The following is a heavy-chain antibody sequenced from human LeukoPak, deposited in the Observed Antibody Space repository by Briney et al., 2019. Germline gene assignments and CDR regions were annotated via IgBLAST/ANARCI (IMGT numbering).Heavy chain of an antibody. CDR2: INHSGST. CDR3: ARGRKKWFGESFGY. D-gene: IGHD3-10*01. V-gene: IGHV4-34*01. J-gene: IGHJ4*02. Sequence: SETLSLTCAVYGGSFSGYYWSWICQPPGKGLEWIGEINHSGSTNYNPSLKSRVTISVDTSKNQFSLKLSSVTAAGTAVYYCARGRKKWFGESFGYWGQGTLVTVSS. CDR1: GGSFSGYY.